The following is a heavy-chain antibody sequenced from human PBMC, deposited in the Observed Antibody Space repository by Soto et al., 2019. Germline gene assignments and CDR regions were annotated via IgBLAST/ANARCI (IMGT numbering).Heavy chain of an antibody. CDR1: GFTFSSYG. CDR3: ARDHIPIAVAGLFDY. CDR2: IWYDGSNK. V-gene: IGHV3-33*01. D-gene: IGHD6-19*01. J-gene: IGHJ4*02. Sequence: GGSLRLSCAASGFTFSSYGMHWVRQAPGKGLEWVAVIWYDGSNKYYADSVKGRFTISRDNSKNTLYLQMNSLRAEDTAVYYCARDHIPIAVAGLFDYWGQGTLVTVSS.